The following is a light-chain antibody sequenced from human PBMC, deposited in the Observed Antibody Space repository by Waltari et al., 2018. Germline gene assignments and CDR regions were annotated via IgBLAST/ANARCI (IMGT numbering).Light chain of an antibody. V-gene: IGLV2-14*03. CDR1: SNDLGANDY. Sequence: QSVVTQPAYVSGSPGQSISISSTGTSNDLGANDYVSWYQQHPGRAPQLVIYDVSVRPSGVSIRFSGSKSGNMASLTISGLQAEDEALYYCSSYTLTNPVVFGGGTKLTVL. CDR2: DVS. J-gene: IGLJ2*01. CDR3: SSYTLTNPVV.